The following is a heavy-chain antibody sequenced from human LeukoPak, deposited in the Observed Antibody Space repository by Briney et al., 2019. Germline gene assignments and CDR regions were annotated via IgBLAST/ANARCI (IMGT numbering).Heavy chain of an antibody. J-gene: IGHJ4*02. CDR1: GFTFSSYA. V-gene: IGHV3-23*01. CDR2: VRGSDAGT. CDR3: AKNRGGSYYSGSDY. Sequence: PGGTLRLSCAASGFTFSSYAMNWVRQAPGKGLEGVSAVRGSDAGTSYADSVKGRFTISRDNSKTTLYLQMNSLRAEDTAVYYCAKNRGGSYYSGSDYWGQGTLVTVSS. D-gene: IGHD1-26*01.